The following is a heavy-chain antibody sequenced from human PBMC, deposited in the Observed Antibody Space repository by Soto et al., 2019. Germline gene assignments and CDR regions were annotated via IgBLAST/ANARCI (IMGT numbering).Heavy chain of an antibody. Sequence: EVQLVESGGGLVQPGGSLRLSCAASGFIFSNSWMHWVRQAPGKGLVWVSRINSDGSSTDYADSVKGRFTISRDNAKNTVHLQMNSLRAEDTALYYCARDWSGPGNSAYYYYNMDVWGKGTTVTVSS. CDR2: INSDGSST. J-gene: IGHJ6*03. V-gene: IGHV3-74*01. D-gene: IGHD3-3*01. CDR1: GFIFSNSW. CDR3: ARDWSGPGNSAYYYYNMDV.